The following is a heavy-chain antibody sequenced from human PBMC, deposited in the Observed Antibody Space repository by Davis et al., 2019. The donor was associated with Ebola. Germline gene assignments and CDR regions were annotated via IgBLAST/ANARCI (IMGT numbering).Heavy chain of an antibody. CDR2: TYYSSKWYK. CDR1: GDSVSSGG. D-gene: IGHD5-12*01. CDR3: ARGWLRTGMDV. Sequence: HSQTLSLTCAISGDSVSSGGWNWIRQSPSRGLEWLGRTYYSSKWYKDYAVAVKSRITINPDTSKNQFSLQLNSVTPEDTALYYCARGWLRTGMDVWGKGTTVTVSS. V-gene: IGHV6-1*01. J-gene: IGHJ6*04.